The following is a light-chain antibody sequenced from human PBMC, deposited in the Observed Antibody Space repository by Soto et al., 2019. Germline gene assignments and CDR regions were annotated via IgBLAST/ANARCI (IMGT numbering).Light chain of an antibody. V-gene: IGKV1-33*01. Sequence: DIQMTQSPSSLSASVGDRVTITCQASQDITNYLNWYQQKPGRAPRLLIYDASNLETGVPSRFNGSASGTDFTFTITSLQPGDIATYYCQHYQTLPLTFGGGTKVDIK. CDR3: QHYQTLPLT. CDR1: QDITNY. CDR2: DAS. J-gene: IGKJ4*01.